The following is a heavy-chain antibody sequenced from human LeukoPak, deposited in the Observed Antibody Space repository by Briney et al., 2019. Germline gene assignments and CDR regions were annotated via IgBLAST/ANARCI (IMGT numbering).Heavy chain of an antibody. V-gene: IGHV5-51*01. CDR1: GYSFTSSW. J-gene: IGHJ4*02. CDR2: IYPGDSGT. Sequence: GESLKISCKGSGYSFTSSWIGWVRQMPGKGLERMGIIYPGDSGTRYSPSFQGQVTISADKSISTAYLQWSSLKASDTAMYYCAIYSDTYYFDHWGQGTLVTVSS. D-gene: IGHD1-26*01. CDR3: AIYSDTYYFDH.